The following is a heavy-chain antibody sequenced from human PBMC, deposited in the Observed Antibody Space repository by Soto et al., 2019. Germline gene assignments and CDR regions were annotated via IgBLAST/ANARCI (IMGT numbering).Heavy chain of an antibody. CDR2: INPNGGVT. CDR3: ARESGGATATLDYYYFYMDV. D-gene: IGHD5-12*01. Sequence: QVQLVQSGAEVRKPGASVTVSCRSSGDSFNDYYIHWVRQAPGQGFEWMGWINPNGGVTKYAPKFQGWVSMTRDTSIRTVDMQLSRLRSDDTAVYYCARESGGATATLDYYYFYMDVWGTGTTVTVSS. J-gene: IGHJ6*03. V-gene: IGHV1-2*04. CDR1: GDSFNDYY.